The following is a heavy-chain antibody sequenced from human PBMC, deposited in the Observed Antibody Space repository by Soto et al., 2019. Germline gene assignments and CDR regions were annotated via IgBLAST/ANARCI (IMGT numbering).Heavy chain of an antibody. CDR3: ARSYGSGNYYGVPSNWFDP. J-gene: IGHJ5*02. CDR1: GGSFSGYY. D-gene: IGHD3-10*01. CDR2: INHSGST. Sequence: PSETLSLTCAVYGGSFSGYYWNWIRQPPGKGLEWIGEINHSGSTNYNPSLKSRVTISLDSSKNHFSLKLSSVTAADTAVYYCARSYGSGNYYGVPSNWFDPWGQGILVTVSS. V-gene: IGHV4-34*01.